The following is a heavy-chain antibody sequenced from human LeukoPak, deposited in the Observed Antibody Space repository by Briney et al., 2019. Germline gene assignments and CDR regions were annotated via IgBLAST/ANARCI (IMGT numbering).Heavy chain of an antibody. Sequence: GGSLRLSCAASGFTFSSYSMNWVRQAPGKGLEWVSSISSSSSYIYYADSVKGRFTISGDNAKNSLYLQMNSLRAEDTAVYYCASDIVVVPAATTDYWGQGTLVTVSS. J-gene: IGHJ4*02. CDR1: GFTFSSYS. CDR2: ISSSSSYI. D-gene: IGHD2-2*01. V-gene: IGHV3-21*01. CDR3: ASDIVVVPAATTDY.